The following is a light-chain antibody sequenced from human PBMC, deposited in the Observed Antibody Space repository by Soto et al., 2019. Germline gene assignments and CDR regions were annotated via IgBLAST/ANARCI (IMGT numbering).Light chain of an antibody. V-gene: IGKV3-11*01. CDR2: DAS. J-gene: IGKJ1*01. CDR3: QKRTDWPPWT. CDR1: QSVDNN. Sequence: PGERATLSCRASQSVDNNLAWYQQRPGQAPRLLIFDASNRATGIPARFSSSGSGTDFTITISSLEPEDFAIYYCQKRTDWPPWTFRQGTKVEIE.